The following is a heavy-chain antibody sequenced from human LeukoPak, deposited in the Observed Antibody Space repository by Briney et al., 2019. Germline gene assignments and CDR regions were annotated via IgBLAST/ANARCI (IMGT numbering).Heavy chain of an antibody. V-gene: IGHV4-4*02. Sequence: SETLSLTCAVSGGSISSNNRWSWVRQPPGKGLEWIGEIYHSGSTNYHPSLKSRVTISIDKSKNQFSLKLSSVTAADTAVYYCARVPYDYAYFDYWGQGTLVTVSS. CDR2: IYHSGST. D-gene: IGHD4-17*01. CDR3: ARVPYDYAYFDY. J-gene: IGHJ4*02. CDR1: GGSISSNNR.